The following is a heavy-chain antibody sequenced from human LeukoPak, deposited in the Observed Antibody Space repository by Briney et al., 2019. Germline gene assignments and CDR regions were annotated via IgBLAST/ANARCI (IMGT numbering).Heavy chain of an antibody. J-gene: IGHJ4*02. CDR3: AGGGYSYGFDY. V-gene: IGHV4-59*12. CDR1: GGSISSYY. D-gene: IGHD5-18*01. Sequence: SETLSLTCTVSGGSISSYYWSWIRQPPGKGLEWIGYIYYSGSTNYNPSLKSRVTMSVDTSKNQFSLKLSSVTAADTAVYYCAGGGYSYGFDYWGQGTLVTVSS. CDR2: IYYSGST.